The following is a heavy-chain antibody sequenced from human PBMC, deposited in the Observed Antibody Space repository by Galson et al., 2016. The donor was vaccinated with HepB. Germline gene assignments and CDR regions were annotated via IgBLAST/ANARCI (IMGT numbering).Heavy chain of an antibody. CDR2: IGSSSTTI. Sequence: SLRLSCAASGFTLSNSGINWVRQAPGKGLQWVSFIGSSSTTIYYADSVKGRFTISRDNAKNSLFLRMNSLRDEDTAVYYCAKESGFGVYFDYWGQGTLVTVSS. CDR1: GFTLSNSG. V-gene: IGHV3-48*02. J-gene: IGHJ4*02. CDR3: AKESGFGVYFDY. D-gene: IGHD2-8*01.